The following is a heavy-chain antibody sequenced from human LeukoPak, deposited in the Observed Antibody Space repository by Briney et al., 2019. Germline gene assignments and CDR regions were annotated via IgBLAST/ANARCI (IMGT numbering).Heavy chain of an antibody. CDR3: ARLDRIAAAGSRYYSYGMDV. D-gene: IGHD6-13*01. Sequence: SGGSLRLSCAASGFTFCCYSMNWVRQAPGKGLEWVSSISSSSSYIYYADSVKGRFTISRDNAKNSLYLQMNSLRAEDTAVYYCARLDRIAAAGSRYYSYGMDVWGQGTTVTVSS. CDR1: GFTFCCYS. CDR2: ISSSSSYI. V-gene: IGHV3-21*01. J-gene: IGHJ6*02.